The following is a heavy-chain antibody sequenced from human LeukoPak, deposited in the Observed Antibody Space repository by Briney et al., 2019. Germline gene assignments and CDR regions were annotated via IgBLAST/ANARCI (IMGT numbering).Heavy chain of an antibody. CDR2: ISGSGGST. D-gene: IGHD3-3*01. Sequence: GSLRLSCAASGFTFSSYAMSWVRQAPGKGLEWVSAISGSGGSTYYADSVKGRFTISRDNSKNTLYLQMNSLRAEDTAVYYCAKDPYDFWSGYYGYWGQGTLVTVSS. J-gene: IGHJ4*02. CDR3: AKDPYDFWSGYYGY. CDR1: GFTFSSYA. V-gene: IGHV3-23*01.